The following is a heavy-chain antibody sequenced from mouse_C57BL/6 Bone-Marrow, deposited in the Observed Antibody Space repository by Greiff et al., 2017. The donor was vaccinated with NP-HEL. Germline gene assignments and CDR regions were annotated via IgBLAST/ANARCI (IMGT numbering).Heavy chain of an antibody. CDR3: ARPVYYYGSTYWYFDV. J-gene: IGHJ1*03. Sequence: EVQLQESGGDLVKPGGSLKLSCAASGFTFSSYGMSWVRQTPDKRLEWVATISSGGSYTYYPDSVKGRFTISRDNAKNTLYLQMSSLKSEDTAMYYCARPVYYYGSTYWYFDVWGTGTTVTVSS. D-gene: IGHD1-1*01. CDR1: GFTFSSYG. V-gene: IGHV5-6*01. CDR2: ISSGGSYT.